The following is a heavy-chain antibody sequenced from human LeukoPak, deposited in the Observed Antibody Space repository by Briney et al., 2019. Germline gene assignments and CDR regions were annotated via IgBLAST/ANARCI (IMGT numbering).Heavy chain of an antibody. Sequence: PSETLSLTCTVSGGSISSYYWSWLRQPPGKGLEWIGYIYYSGSTNYNPSLKSRVTISVDTSKNQFSLKLSSVTAADTAVYYCARNRGRKAVAAADYWGQGTLVTVSS. J-gene: IGHJ4*02. V-gene: IGHV4-59*01. CDR1: GGSISSYY. CDR2: IYYSGST. CDR3: ARNRGRKAVAAADY. D-gene: IGHD6-19*01.